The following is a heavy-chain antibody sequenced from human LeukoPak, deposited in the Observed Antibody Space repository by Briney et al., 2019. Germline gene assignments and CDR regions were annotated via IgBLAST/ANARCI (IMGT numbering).Heavy chain of an antibody. CDR1: GYSISSGYY. Sequence: PSETLSLTCAVSGYSISSGYYWGWIRQPPGKGLEGIGSIYHSGSTYYNPSLKSRVTISVDTSKNQFSLKLSSVTAADTAVYYCASVLGATTKLDYWGQGTLVTVSS. CDR3: ASVLGATTKLDY. J-gene: IGHJ4*02. CDR2: IYHSGST. D-gene: IGHD1-26*01. V-gene: IGHV4-38-2*01.